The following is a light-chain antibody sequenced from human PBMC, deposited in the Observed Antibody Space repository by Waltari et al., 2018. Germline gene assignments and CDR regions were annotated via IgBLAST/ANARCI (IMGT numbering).Light chain of an antibody. J-gene: IGLJ2*01. Sequence: SSDLTQDPSLSVALGQTVRITCQGDSPRRYYASLYQQRPGQAPILVLYGPDNRPSGIPDRFSGSTSGNTASLTITGAQAEDEADYYCHSRETFSTRLFGGGTRLTV. CDR1: SPRRYY. CDR2: GPD. CDR3: HSRETFSTRL. V-gene: IGLV3-19*01.